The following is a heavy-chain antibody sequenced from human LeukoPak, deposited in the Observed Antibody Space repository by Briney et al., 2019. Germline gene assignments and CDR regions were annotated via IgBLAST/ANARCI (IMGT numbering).Heavy chain of an antibody. D-gene: IGHD1-26*01. J-gene: IGHJ3*02. CDR1: GYTLTELS. CDR2: FDPEDGET. CDR3: ATDLPRGAVDPFDAFDI. V-gene: IGHV1-24*01. Sequence: ASVKVSCKVSGYTLTELSMHWVRQAPGKGLEWMGGFDPEDGETIYAQKFQGRVTMTEDTSTDTAYMELSSLRSEDTAVYYCATDLPRGAVDPFDAFDIWGQGTMVTVSS.